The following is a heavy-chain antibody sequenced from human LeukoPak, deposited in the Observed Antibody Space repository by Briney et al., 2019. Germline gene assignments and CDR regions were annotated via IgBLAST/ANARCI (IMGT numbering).Heavy chain of an antibody. J-gene: IGHJ4*02. CDR3: ARHRREAAGTYFGY. V-gene: IGHV4-4*09. Sequence: SETLSLTCTVSGGSISSYSWSWIRQPPGKGLEWIGYIYTSGSTNYNPSLKSRVTISVDTSKNQFSLKLSSVTAADTAVYYCARHRREAAGTYFGYWGQGTLVTVSS. CDR1: GGSISSYS. CDR2: IYTSGST. D-gene: IGHD6-13*01.